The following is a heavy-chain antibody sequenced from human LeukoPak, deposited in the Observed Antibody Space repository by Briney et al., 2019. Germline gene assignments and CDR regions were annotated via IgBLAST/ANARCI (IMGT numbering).Heavy chain of an antibody. D-gene: IGHD1-20*01. Sequence: PETLSLTCTVSGGSISRYYWSWIRQPRGKELEWIGYIYYSGSTNYNPSLKSQVTISVDTSKTQFSLKLSSVTAADPAVYYCARGITGVDYWGEGTLVTVSS. CDR1: GGSISRYY. CDR2: IYYSGST. V-gene: IGHV4-59*01. CDR3: ARGITGVDY. J-gene: IGHJ4*02.